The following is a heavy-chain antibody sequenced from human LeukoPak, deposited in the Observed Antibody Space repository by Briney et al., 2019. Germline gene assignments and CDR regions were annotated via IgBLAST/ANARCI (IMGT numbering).Heavy chain of an antibody. D-gene: IGHD3-3*01. Sequence: SETLSLTCAVSGGSISSGGHSWSWIRQPPGKGLEWIGYIYHSGSTYYNPSLKSRVTISVDRSKNQFSLKLSSVTAADTAVYYCARRRAGTIFGGYFDYWGQGTLVTVSS. CDR1: GGSISSGGHS. CDR2: IYHSGST. J-gene: IGHJ4*02. CDR3: ARRRAGTIFGGYFDY. V-gene: IGHV4-30-2*01.